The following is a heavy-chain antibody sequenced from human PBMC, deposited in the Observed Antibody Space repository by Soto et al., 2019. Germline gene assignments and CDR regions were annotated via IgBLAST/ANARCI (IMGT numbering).Heavy chain of an antibody. CDR1: GYTFTNYW. D-gene: IGHD3-16*01. Sequence: GESLKISCQASGYTFTNYWIAWVRHMPGRGLEWMGLIFPHDSDTRYNSSFEGQVTISSDRSIATAYLQWTSLKASDTVIYFCLLLGSLIQPIDSCCQGAPVTVS. J-gene: IGHJ5*01. CDR2: IFPHDSDT. V-gene: IGHV5-51*01. CDR3: LLLGSLIQPIDS.